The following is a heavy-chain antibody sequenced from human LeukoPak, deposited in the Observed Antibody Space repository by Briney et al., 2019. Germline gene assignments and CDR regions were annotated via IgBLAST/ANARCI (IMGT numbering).Heavy chain of an antibody. J-gene: IGHJ4*02. CDR2: INPNSGGT. CDR3: ARDRPLDADDYYGFYYFDY. CDR1: GYTFTGYY. D-gene: IGHD3-10*01. Sequence: ASVKVSCKASGYTFTGYYMHWVRQALGQGLGWMGWINPNSGGTNHAQKFQGRVTMTRDTSISTAYMELSRLRSDDTAVYYCARDRPLDADDYYGFYYFDYWGQGTLVTVSS. V-gene: IGHV1-2*02.